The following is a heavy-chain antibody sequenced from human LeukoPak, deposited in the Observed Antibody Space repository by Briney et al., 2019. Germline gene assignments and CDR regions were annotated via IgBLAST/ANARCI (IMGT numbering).Heavy chain of an antibody. V-gene: IGHV4-39*01. CDR2: VYYSGRT. CDR3: ARHAYYITMGRGFLFDY. D-gene: IGHD3-10*01. Sequence: SETLSLTCTVSGASISSSDYYWGWLRPPPGKRLEGIVSVYYSGRTLYHPSLPSRVTISVDTSKIHCSLRLSSVTAADTAVYYCARHAYYITMGRGFLFDYWGQGTLVTVSS. CDR1: GASISSSDYY. J-gene: IGHJ4*02.